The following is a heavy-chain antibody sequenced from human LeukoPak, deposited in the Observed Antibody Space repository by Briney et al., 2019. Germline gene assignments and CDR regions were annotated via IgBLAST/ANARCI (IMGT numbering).Heavy chain of an antibody. Sequence: PGGSLRLSCAASGFTFSSYSMNWVRQAPGKGLEWVSSISSSSSYIYYADPVKGRFTISRDNAKNSLYLQMNSLRAEDTAVYYCATAGAYYYDSSGYYLFDYWGQGTLVTVS. CDR1: GFTFSSYS. D-gene: IGHD3-22*01. CDR2: ISSSSSYI. CDR3: ATAGAYYYDSSGYYLFDY. V-gene: IGHV3-21*01. J-gene: IGHJ4*02.